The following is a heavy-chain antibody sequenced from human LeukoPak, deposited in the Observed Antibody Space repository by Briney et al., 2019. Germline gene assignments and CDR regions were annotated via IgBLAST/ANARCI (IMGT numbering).Heavy chain of an antibody. CDR3: ARVGRGSRRTIDY. J-gene: IGHJ4*02. CDR2: INHSGST. D-gene: IGHD6-13*01. V-gene: IGHV4-34*01. Sequence: PSETLSLTCAVYGGSFSGYYWSWIRQPPGKGLEWIGEINHSGSTNYNPSLKSRVTISVDTSKNQFSLKLSSVTAADTAVYYCARVGRGSRRTIDYWGQGTLVTVSS. CDR1: GGSFSGYY.